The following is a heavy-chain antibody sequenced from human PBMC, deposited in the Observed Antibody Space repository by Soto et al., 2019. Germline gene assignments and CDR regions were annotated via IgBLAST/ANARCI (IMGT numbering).Heavy chain of an antibody. J-gene: IGHJ4*02. CDR1: GFTFWGDW. Sequence: EVQLVESGGGLVQPGGSLRLSCVASGFTFWGDWMSWVRQAPGKGLEWVANIKQDGSAKQYLDSVRGRFTISRDNTKNSVYLQMNRLRAEDTALYYCARDFYGGFSYGPGDNWGQGTLVTVSS. V-gene: IGHV3-7*01. CDR3: ARDFYGGFSYGPGDN. D-gene: IGHD2-15*01. CDR2: IKQDGSAK.